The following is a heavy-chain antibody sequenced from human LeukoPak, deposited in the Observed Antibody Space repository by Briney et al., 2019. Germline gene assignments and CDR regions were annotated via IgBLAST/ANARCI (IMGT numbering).Heavy chain of an antibody. CDR2: IYYSGST. Sequence: PSETLSLTCTVSGGSISSYYWSWIRQPPGKGLEWIGYIYYSGSTNYNPSLKSRVTISVDTSKNQFSLKLSSVTAADTAVYYCARASYDSSGYYPNWFDPWSQGTLVTVSS. CDR3: ARASYDSSGYYPNWFDP. D-gene: IGHD3-22*01. J-gene: IGHJ5*02. CDR1: GGSISSYY. V-gene: IGHV4-59*01.